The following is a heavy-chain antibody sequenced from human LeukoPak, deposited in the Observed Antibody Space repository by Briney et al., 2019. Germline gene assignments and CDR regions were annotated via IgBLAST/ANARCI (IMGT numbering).Heavy chain of an antibody. Sequence: GGSLRLSCAASGFTVSSNYMSRVPQAPGKGVEWGSVIYSGGRTHYADSVKGRFTISRDNSKNTLYLQMNSLRAEDTAVYYCARDEAVATRGSFDYLGQGTLVTVSS. CDR3: ARDEAVATRGSFDY. V-gene: IGHV3-66*02. CDR2: IYSGGRT. CDR1: GFTVSSNY. D-gene: IGHD6-19*01. J-gene: IGHJ4*02.